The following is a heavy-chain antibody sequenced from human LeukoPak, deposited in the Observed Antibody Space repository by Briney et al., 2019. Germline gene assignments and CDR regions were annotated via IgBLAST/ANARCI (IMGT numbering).Heavy chain of an antibody. CDR1: GDSISRTNFY. Sequence: SETLSLTCTLSGDSISRTNFYCGWIPQPPWKGLEWIASIYYSKTTNYNPSLKIRVTISVDTPKKQFSLKLRSVTAADTAVYYCARPQRYDFWSWGQGTLVTVSS. V-gene: IGHV4-39*01. J-gene: IGHJ1*01. CDR3: ARPQRYDFWS. CDR2: IYYSKTT. D-gene: IGHD3-3*01.